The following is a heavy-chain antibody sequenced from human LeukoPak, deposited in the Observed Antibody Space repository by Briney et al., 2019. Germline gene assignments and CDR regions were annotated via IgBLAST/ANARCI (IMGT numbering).Heavy chain of an antibody. CDR3: ASRLDYDSSGYYSTQYYYYYMDV. V-gene: IGHV1-46*01. D-gene: IGHD3-22*01. J-gene: IGHJ6*03. CDR2: INPSGGST. CDR1: GYTFTSYY. Sequence: ASVKVSCKASGYTFTSYYMHWVRQAPGQGLEWMGIINPSGGSTSYAQKFQGRVTMTRDTSTSTVYMELSSLRSEDTAVYYCASRLDYDSSGYYSTQYYYYYMDVWGKGTTVTVSS.